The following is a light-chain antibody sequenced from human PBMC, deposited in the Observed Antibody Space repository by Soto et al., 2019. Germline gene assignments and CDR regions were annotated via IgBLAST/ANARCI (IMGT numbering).Light chain of an antibody. Sequence: EILVTQSPGTQSWSPGARPRLSRRPSQIVSSSYLAWYQPNPGQAPRLLIYGAYSRATGITDRFSGSGSGTDFTLTISRLEPEDFAVFFCQQSGTSEIIFGQGTRLDIK. V-gene: IGKV3-20*01. CDR2: GAY. J-gene: IGKJ5*01. CDR3: QQSGTSEII. CDR1: QIVSSSY.